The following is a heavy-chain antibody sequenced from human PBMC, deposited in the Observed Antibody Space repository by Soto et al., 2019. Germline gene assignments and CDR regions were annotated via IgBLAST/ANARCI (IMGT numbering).Heavy chain of an antibody. J-gene: IGHJ4*02. CDR2: SRNKGNSYTT. D-gene: IGHD1-26*01. CDR3: ARARNLGWSWTNFDY. CDR1: GFTFSDHY. V-gene: IGHV3-72*01. Sequence: EVQLVESGGGLVQPGGSLRLSCAASGFTFSDHYMDWVRQAPGKGLDWVGRSRNKGNSYTTEYAASVKGRFTISRDDSKNSLYLQMNSLKTEDTAVYYCARARNLGWSWTNFDYWGQGTLVTVSS.